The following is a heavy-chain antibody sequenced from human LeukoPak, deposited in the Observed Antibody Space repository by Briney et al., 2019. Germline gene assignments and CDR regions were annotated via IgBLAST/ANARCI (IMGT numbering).Heavy chain of an antibody. D-gene: IGHD3-22*01. CDR3: ARPPDSLANAYDV. J-gene: IGHJ3*01. Sequence: GGSLRLFCTASGFTLNKHWMHWVRQARGGGMVWVSHIDHDGVGTDCADSVRGRFTISKDNASNTLYLQMESLRAEDTAVYYCARPPDSLANAYDVWGQGTMVTVSS. CDR2: IDHDGVGT. CDR1: GFTLNKHW. V-gene: IGHV3-74*01.